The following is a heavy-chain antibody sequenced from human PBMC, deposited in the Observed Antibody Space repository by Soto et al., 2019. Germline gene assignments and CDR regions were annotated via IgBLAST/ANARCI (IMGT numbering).Heavy chain of an antibody. Sequence: QVQLQQWGAGLLKPSETLFLTCAVYGGSFSGYYWSWIRQSPGKGLEWIGEIKHSGTTNYNPSLQTRXXIXVXXSTSQFSLKLSSVTAVDTAVYYCGRGLTPMSPGVYWGQGTLVTVSS. CDR3: GRGLTPMSPGVY. J-gene: IGHJ4*02. V-gene: IGHV4-34*01. CDR2: IKHSGTT. D-gene: IGHD3-9*01. CDR1: GGSFSGYY.